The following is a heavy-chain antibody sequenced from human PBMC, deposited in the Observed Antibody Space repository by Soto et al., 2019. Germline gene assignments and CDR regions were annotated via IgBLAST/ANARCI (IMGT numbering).Heavy chain of an antibody. Sequence: QVQLQQWGAGLLKPSETLSLTCAVYGGSFSGYYWSWIRQPPGKGLEWIGEINHSGSTNYNPSLKSRVPILVDPSKEQFPPKPGSVTAGGTGVYYRARSSGVVRFDFWGQGNLVTVSS. J-gene: IGHJ4*02. CDR1: GGSFSGYY. CDR2: INHSGST. CDR3: ARSSGVVRFDF. D-gene: IGHD3-10*01. V-gene: IGHV4-34*01.